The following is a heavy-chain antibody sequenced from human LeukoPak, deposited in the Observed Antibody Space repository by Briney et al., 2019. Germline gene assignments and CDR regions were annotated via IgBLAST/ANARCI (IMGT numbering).Heavy chain of an antibody. D-gene: IGHD3-10*01. CDR3: ARRSYRSGTYYHNY. Sequence: GGSLRLSCAASGFTFSSYWMTWVRQAPGKGLEWVANIKQDGSEKYYVDSVKGRFTISRDNAKNSLYLQMNSLRAEDTAVYFCARRSYRSGTYYHNYWGQGTLVTVSS. J-gene: IGHJ4*02. CDR2: IKQDGSEK. V-gene: IGHV3-7*01. CDR1: GFTFSSYW.